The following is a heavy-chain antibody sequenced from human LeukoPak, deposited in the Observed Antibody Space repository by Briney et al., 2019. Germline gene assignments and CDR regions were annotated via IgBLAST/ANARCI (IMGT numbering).Heavy chain of an antibody. D-gene: IGHD3-22*01. CDR2: ISYDGSNK. V-gene: IGHV3-30*03. J-gene: IGHJ4*02. CDR1: GFTFSSYG. CDR3: ARVVSDYYDSSGLFDY. Sequence: GGSLRLSCAASGFTFSSYGMHWVRQAPGKGLEWVAVISYDGSNKYYADSVKGRFTISRDNSKNTLYLQMNSLRAEDTDVYYCARVVSDYYDSSGLFDYWGQGTLVTVSS.